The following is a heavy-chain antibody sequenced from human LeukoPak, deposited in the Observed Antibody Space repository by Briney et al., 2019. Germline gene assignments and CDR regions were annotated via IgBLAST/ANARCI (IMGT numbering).Heavy chain of an antibody. D-gene: IGHD4-17*01. CDR3: ARFSDYGEYLGHFDN. CDR1: GYSLTSFW. CDR2: IYPGDSDT. J-gene: IGHJ4*02. Sequence: GESLKISCKGSGYSLTSFWIGWVRQMPGKGLEWMGIIYPGDSDTRYSPSFQGQVTISVDKSFTTAYLQWSSLKASDTAMYYCARFSDYGEYLGHFDNWGQGTLVTVSS. V-gene: IGHV5-51*01.